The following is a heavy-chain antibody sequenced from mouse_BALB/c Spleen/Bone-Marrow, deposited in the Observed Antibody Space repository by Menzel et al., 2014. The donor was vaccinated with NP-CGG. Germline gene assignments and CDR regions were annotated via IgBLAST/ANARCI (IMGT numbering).Heavy chain of an antibody. V-gene: IGHV4-1*02. CDR1: GFDFSRYW. CDR3: ARLGYYGMMAY. CDR2: INPDSSTI. D-gene: IGHD1-1*01. J-gene: IGHJ4*01. Sequence: EVKLVESGGGLVQLGGSLKLSCAASGFDFSRYWMGWVRQAPGRGLKWIGEINPDSSTINYTPSLKDKFIISRDNAKNALYLQMSKVRSEDTDHYYCARLGYYGMMAYWGQGTSVTVSS.